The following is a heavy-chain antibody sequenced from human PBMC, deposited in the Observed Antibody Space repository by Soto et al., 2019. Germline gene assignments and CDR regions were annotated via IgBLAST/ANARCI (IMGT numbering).Heavy chain of an antibody. J-gene: IGHJ5*02. D-gene: IGHD3-3*01. V-gene: IGHV1-3*01. CDR2: INAGNGNT. Sequence: ASVKVSCKASGYTFTSYSRHWVRQAPGQRLEWMGWINAGNGNTKYSQKFQGRVTITRDTSASTAYMELSSLRSEDTAVYYCASAFGVVNNWFDPWGQGTLVTVSA. CDR3: ASAFGVVNNWFDP. CDR1: GYTFTSYS.